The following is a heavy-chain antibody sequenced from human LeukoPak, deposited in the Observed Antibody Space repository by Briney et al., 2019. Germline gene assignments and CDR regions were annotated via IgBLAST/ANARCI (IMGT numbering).Heavy chain of an antibody. D-gene: IGHD2-15*01. CDR1: GGAISSYY. J-gene: IGHJ6*03. CDR2: IYYSGST. Sequence: SETLSLTCTVSGGAISSYYWSWIRQPPGKGLEWIGYIYYSGSTNYNPSLKSRVTISVDTSKNQFSLKLSSVTAADTAVYYCARGIRSGGSLYYYYYYMDVWGKGTTVTVSS. V-gene: IGHV4-59*08. CDR3: ARGIRSGGSLYYYYYYMDV.